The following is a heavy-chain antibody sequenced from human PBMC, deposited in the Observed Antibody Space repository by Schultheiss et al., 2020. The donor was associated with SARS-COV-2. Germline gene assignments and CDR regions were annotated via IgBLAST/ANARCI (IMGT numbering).Heavy chain of an antibody. Sequence: SETLSLTCTVSGGSISSGGYYWSWIRQHPGKGLEWIGEINHSGRTNYSPSFKSRISISVDTSKNQFSLKLDSVTVADTAVYYCARETYYDFWSGYYRRGAFDYWGQGTLVTVSS. D-gene: IGHD3-3*01. CDR3: ARETYYDFWSGYYRRGAFDY. CDR1: GGSISSGGYY. CDR2: INHSGRT. V-gene: IGHV4-31*03. J-gene: IGHJ4*02.